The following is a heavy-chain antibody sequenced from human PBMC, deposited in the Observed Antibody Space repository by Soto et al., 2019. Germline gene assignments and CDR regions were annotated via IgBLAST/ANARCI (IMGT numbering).Heavy chain of an antibody. CDR1: GGSIRSYY. J-gene: IGHJ2*01. CDR3: AIESMYSSGWYVNWYFAL. Sequence: QVQLQESGPGLVKPSETLSLTCTVSGGSIRSYYWCWIRQPPGKGLVWVGYIYYSGSTNYNPSLKRRVTISVDTSKKQFSVKLSSVTAADTAVYYCAIESMYSSGWYVNWYFALWGRGTLVTVSS. V-gene: IGHV4-59*01. CDR2: IYYSGST. D-gene: IGHD6-19*01.